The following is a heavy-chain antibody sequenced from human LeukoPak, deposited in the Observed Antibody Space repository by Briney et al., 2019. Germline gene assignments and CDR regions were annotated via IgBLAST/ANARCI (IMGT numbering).Heavy chain of an antibody. CDR2: INPNSGGT. J-gene: IGHJ5*02. CDR3: AREASIAVVRYWANNWFDP. V-gene: IGHV1-2*02. CDR1: GYTFTVYY. Sequence: GASVTVSFKASGYTFTVYYMHWVRQAPGQGLGWVEWINPNSGGTNYAQKFQGRVTMTRDTSISTAYMELSRLRSDDTAVYYCAREASIAVVRYWANNWFDPWGQGTLVTVSS. D-gene: IGHD6-19*01.